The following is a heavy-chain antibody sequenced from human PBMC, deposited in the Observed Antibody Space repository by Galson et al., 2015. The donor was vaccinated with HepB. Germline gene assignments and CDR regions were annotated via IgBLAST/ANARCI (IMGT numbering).Heavy chain of an antibody. V-gene: IGHV3-48*01. CDR1: GFTLNSYS. CDR3: ARKGYNLNFDY. Sequence: SLRLSCAASGFTLNSYSMNWVRQAPGKGLEWVSYISSSSSTIYYADSVKGRFTISRGNAKNSLYLQMNSLRAEDTAVYYCARKGYNLNFDYWGQGTLVAVSS. J-gene: IGHJ4*02. D-gene: IGHD5-24*01. CDR2: ISSSSSTI.